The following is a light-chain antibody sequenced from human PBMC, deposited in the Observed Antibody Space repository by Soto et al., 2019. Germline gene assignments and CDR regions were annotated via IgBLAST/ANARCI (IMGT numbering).Light chain of an antibody. CDR1: QNVIRY. V-gene: IGKV1-39*01. CDR3: QQTSSTPIT. CDR2: SES. Sequence: DIQMTQSPSSLSAFVGDRVTITCRASQNVIRYLNWYQRKPGKAPKLLIWSESNLQGGVPSRFTGSGSGTYFTLTISSLQPEDSATYYCQQTSSTPITFGQGTPLEI. J-gene: IGKJ5*01.